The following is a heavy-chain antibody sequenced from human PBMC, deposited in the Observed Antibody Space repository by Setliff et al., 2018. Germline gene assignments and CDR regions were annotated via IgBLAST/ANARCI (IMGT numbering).Heavy chain of an antibody. D-gene: IGHD6-25*01. CDR2: IYPGDSHT. V-gene: IGHV5-51*01. Sequence: PGESLKISCKASGYSFPSYWIGWVRQVPGKGLEWMGIIYPGDSHTIYSPSFQGQVTISADKSILPAFLQWTYLKASDSAMYYCARLGRNNSAPPGDYWGQGTLVTVSS. CDR3: ARLGRNNSAPPGDY. J-gene: IGHJ4*02. CDR1: GYSFPSYW.